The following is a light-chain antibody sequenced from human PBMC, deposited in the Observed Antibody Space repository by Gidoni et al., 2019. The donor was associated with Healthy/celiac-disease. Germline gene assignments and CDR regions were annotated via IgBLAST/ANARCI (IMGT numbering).Light chain of an antibody. CDR1: TGAVTSGHY. CDR2: DTS. Sequence: QAVVTQEPSLTVSPGGTVTLTCGSSTGAVTSGHYPYWFQQKPGQAPRTRIYDTSNKHSWTPARFSGSLLGGKAALTRSGAQPEDEAEYYCLLSYSGALYVFGTGTKVTVL. CDR3: LLSYSGALYV. J-gene: IGLJ1*01. V-gene: IGLV7-46*01.